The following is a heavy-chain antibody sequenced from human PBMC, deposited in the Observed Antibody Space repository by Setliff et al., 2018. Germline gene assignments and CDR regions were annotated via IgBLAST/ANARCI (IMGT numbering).Heavy chain of an antibody. CDR2: IKQDGSEK. D-gene: IGHD1-1*01. Sequence: GGSLRLSCEASGFTFTSYWMSWVRQAPGKGLEWVANIKQDGSEKYYVDSVKGRFAISRDNAKNTLYLQMNSLRAEDTAVYYCARDHNYAYDYWGQGTLVTVSS. J-gene: IGHJ4*02. V-gene: IGHV3-7*01. CDR3: ARDHNYAYDY. CDR1: GFTFTSYW.